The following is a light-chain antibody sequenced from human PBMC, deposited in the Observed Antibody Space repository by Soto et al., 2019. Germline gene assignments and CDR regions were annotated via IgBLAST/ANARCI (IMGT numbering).Light chain of an antibody. Sequence: PGERVTLSCRASQSVSSSYLTWYQQKPGQAPRLLIYGASTRATGIPARFSGSGSGTDFTLTISSRQPEDFAVYYCQQDYNLPRAFGQGTKVEIK. CDR1: QSVSSSY. CDR2: GAS. J-gene: IGKJ1*01. V-gene: IGKV3D-7*01. CDR3: QQDYNLPRA.